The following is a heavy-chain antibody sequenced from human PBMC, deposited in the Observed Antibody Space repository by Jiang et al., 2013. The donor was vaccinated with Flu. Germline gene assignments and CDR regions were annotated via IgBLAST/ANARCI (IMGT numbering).Heavy chain of an antibody. CDR3: ARGDFWSGPTGYYYYGMDV. J-gene: IGHJ6*02. CDR1: GAPSAAML. D-gene: IGHD3-3*01. V-gene: IGHV1-69*04. CDR2: IIPILGIA. Sequence: EVKKPGSSVKVSCKASGAPSAAMLSAGCDRPLDKGLSGWRIIPILGIANYAQKFQGRVTITADKSTSTAYMELSSLRSEDTAVYYCARGDFWSGPTGYYYYGMDVWGQGTTVTVSS.